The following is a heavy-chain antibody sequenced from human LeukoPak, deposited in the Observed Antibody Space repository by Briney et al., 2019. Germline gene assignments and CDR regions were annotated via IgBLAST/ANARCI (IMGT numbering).Heavy chain of an antibody. V-gene: IGHV1-2*02. Sequence: SVKVSCKASGYTFTGYYMHWVRQAPGQGLEWMGWINPNSGGTNYAQKFQGRVTMTRDTSISTAYMELSRLRSDDTAVYYCARYYDFWSGVDYWGQGTLVTVSS. CDR3: ARYYDFWSGVDY. CDR1: GYTFTGYY. J-gene: IGHJ4*02. CDR2: INPNSGGT. D-gene: IGHD3-3*01.